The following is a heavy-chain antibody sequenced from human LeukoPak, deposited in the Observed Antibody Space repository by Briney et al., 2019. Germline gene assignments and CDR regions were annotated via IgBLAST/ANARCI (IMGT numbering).Heavy chain of an antibody. CDR2: VGANSANP. CDR1: GYSFSTYG. V-gene: IGHV1-18*01. Sequence: ASVKVSCKAPGYSFSTYGISWVRQAPGQGPEWVGWVGANSANPHYAQKFQGRVTMSTDTSTSTAYMELRRLTTDDTAVYYCATDRFSSSWYPDWGQGTLVTVSS. CDR3: ATDRFSSSWYPD. D-gene: IGHD6-13*01. J-gene: IGHJ4*02.